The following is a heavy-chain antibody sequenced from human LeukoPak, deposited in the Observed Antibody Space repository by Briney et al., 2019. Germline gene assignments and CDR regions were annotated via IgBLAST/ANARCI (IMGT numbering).Heavy chain of an antibody. CDR2: IYTSGST. CDR3: ASRQGI. Sequence: SETLSLTCTVSGGSISSGSYYWSWIRQPAGKGLEWIGRIYTSGSTNYNPSLKSRVTISVDTSKNQFSLKLSSVTAADTAVYYCASRQGIWGQGTMVTVSS. V-gene: IGHV4-61*02. CDR1: GGSISSGSYY. J-gene: IGHJ3*02.